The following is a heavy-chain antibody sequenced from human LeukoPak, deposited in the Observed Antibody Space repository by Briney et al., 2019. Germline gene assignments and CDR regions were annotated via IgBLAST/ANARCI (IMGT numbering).Heavy chain of an antibody. CDR2: IYSGGST. J-gene: IGHJ4*02. Sequence: GGSLRLSCAASGFTVSSNYLTWVRQAPGKGLEWVSVIYSGGSTYYADSVKGRFTISRDNSKNTMYLQMNSLRAEDTAVYYCARGAIGGGTTDYWGQGTLVTVSS. CDR1: GFTVSSNY. V-gene: IGHV3-53*01. CDR3: ARGAIGGGTTDY. D-gene: IGHD1/OR15-1a*01.